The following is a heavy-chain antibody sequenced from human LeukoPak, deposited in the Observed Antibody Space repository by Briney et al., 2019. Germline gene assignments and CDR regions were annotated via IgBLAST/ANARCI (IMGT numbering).Heavy chain of an antibody. CDR3: ARDGMYSSSSSRCCMDV. V-gene: IGHV3-48*03. J-gene: IGHJ6*03. CDR1: GFTFSSYE. CDR2: ISSSGSTI. Sequence: GGSLRLSCAASGFTFSSYEMNWVRQAPGRGLEWVSYISSSGSTIYYADSVKGRFTISRDNAKNSLYLQMNSLRAEDTAVYYCARDGMYSSSSSRCCMDVWGKGNTVTISS. D-gene: IGHD6-13*01.